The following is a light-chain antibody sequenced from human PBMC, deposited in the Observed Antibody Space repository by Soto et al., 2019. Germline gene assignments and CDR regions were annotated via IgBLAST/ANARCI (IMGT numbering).Light chain of an antibody. J-gene: IGLJ2*01. CDR2: EVT. V-gene: IGLV2-14*01. CDR3: QSFDNSLSGSV. CDR1: SSDVGPYNY. Sequence: QSALTQPASVSGSPGQSITISCTGTSSDVGPYNYVSWYQHHPGKAPKLLIYEVTKRPSGVSNRFSGSKSGNTASLTISGLQAEDEADYYCQSFDNSLSGSVFGGGTQLTVL.